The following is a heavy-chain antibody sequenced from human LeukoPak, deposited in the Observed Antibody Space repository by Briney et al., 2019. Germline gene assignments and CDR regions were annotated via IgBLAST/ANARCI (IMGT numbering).Heavy chain of an antibody. V-gene: IGHV7-4-1*02. CDR2: INTNTGNP. CDR3: AREPSNYYDSSGYYSNWFDP. D-gene: IGHD3-22*01. CDR1: GYTFTSYA. J-gene: IGHJ5*02. Sequence: GASVKVSCKASGYTFTSYAMNWVRQAPGQGLEWMGWINTNTGNPTYAQGFTGQFVFSLDTSVSTAYLQISSLKAEDTAVYYCAREPSNYYDSSGYYSNWFDPWGQGTLVTVSS.